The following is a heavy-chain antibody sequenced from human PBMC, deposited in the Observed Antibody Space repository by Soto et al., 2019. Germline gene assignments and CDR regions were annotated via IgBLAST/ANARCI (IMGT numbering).Heavy chain of an antibody. D-gene: IGHD2-15*01. CDR1: GYSISSSNW. CDR3: ARGQVVAAQH. Sequence: SETLSLTCAVSGYSISSSNWWGWIRQPPGKGLEWIGYIYYSESTYYHPSLQSRVTISVDRSKNQFSLKLSSVTAADTAVYYCARGQVVAAQHWGQGTLVTVSS. V-gene: IGHV4-28*03. J-gene: IGHJ4*02. CDR2: IYYSEST.